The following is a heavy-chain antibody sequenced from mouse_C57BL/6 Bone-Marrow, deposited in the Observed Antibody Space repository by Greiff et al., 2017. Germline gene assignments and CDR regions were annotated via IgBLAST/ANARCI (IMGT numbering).Heavy chain of an antibody. CDR1: GYTFTSYW. D-gene: IGHD1-1*02. CDR3: ARGGSYEEVDY. Sequence: QVQLQQPGAELVMPGASVKLSCKASGYTFTSYWMHWVKQRPGQGLEWIGEIDPSDSYTNYNQKFKGKSTLTVDKSSSTAYMQLSSLTSEDSAVYYCARGGSYEEVDYWGQGTTLTVSS. V-gene: IGHV1-69*01. J-gene: IGHJ2*01. CDR2: IDPSDSYT.